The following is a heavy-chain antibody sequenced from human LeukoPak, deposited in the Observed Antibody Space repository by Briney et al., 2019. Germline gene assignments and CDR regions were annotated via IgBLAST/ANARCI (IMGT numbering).Heavy chain of an antibody. Sequence: SETLSLTCAVSGGSISSGGYSWSWIRQPPGKGLEWIGYIYHSGSTYYNPSLKSRVTISVDRSKNQFSLKLSSVTAADTAVYYCARVGSYDSSGYYYYWYFDLWGRGTLVTVSS. V-gene: IGHV4-30-2*01. D-gene: IGHD3-22*01. CDR1: GGSISSGGYS. CDR2: IYHSGST. CDR3: ARVGSYDSSGYYYYWYFDL. J-gene: IGHJ2*01.